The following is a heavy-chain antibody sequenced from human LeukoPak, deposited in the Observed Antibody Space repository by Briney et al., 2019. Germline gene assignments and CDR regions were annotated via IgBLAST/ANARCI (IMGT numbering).Heavy chain of an antibody. CDR2: IRSKANSYAT. Sequence: GGSLRLSCAASGFTFSGSAMHWVRQASGKGLEWVGRIRSKANSYATAYAASVKGRVTISRDDSKNTAYLQMNSLKTEDTAVYYCTFKDVLYPRRGQGTLVTVSS. V-gene: IGHV3-73*01. J-gene: IGHJ4*02. D-gene: IGHD3-16*01. CDR1: GFTFSGSA. CDR3: TFKDVLYPR.